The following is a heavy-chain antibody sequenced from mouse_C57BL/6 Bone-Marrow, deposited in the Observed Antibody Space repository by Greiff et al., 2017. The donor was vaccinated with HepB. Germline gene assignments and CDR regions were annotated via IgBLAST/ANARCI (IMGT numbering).Heavy chain of an antibody. CDR1: GYTFTNYW. CDR2: IYPGGGYT. Sequence: VQLQQSGAELVRPGTSVKMSCKASGYTFTNYWIGWAKQRPGHGLEWIGDIYPGGGYTNYNEKFKGKATLTADKSSSTAYMQFSSLTSEDSAIYYGARRYYGSRRYFDVWGTGTTVTVSS. CDR3: ARRYYGSRRYFDV. J-gene: IGHJ1*03. V-gene: IGHV1-63*01. D-gene: IGHD1-1*01.